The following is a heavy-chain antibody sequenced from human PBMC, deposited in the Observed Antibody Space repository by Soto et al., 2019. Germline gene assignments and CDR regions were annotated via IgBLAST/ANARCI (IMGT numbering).Heavy chain of an antibody. Sequence: EVQLVESGGGLVQPGGSLRLSCAASGFTVSSNYMSWVRQAPGKGLEWVSVIYSGGSTYYADSVKGRFTISRDNSKNTLYLQMHSLRAEDTAVYYCAGDSVTTLSYYWGQGTLVTVSS. J-gene: IGHJ4*02. V-gene: IGHV3-66*01. CDR1: GFTVSSNY. D-gene: IGHD4-17*01. CDR3: AGDSVTTLSYY. CDR2: IYSGGST.